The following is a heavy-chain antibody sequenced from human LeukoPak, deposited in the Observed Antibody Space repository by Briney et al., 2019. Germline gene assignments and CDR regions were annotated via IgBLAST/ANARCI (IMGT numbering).Heavy chain of an antibody. CDR2: IIPLTGVV. J-gene: IGHJ4*02. D-gene: IGHD2-15*01. Sequence: XXXGXXXXXXGRIIPLTGVVNYVQKLQTRVTISADKSTSTAYMEVSSLRFEDTAVYFCARERRCSAGSCYAADLDSWGQGTLVTVSS. CDR3: ARERRCSAGSCYAADLDS. V-gene: IGHV1-69*04.